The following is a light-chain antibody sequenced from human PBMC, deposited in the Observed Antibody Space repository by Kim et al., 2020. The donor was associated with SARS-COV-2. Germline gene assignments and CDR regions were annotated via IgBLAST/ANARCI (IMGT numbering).Light chain of an antibody. CDR3: QQYGSSPRT. CDR2: GAS. CDR1: PSVSSSY. Sequence: SPRETAPPACRASPSVSSSYLAWYQQKPGQAPRLLIYGASSRATGIPDRFSGSGSGTDFTLTISRLEPEDFAVYYCQQYGSSPRTFGQGTKVDIK. J-gene: IGKJ1*01. V-gene: IGKV3-20*01.